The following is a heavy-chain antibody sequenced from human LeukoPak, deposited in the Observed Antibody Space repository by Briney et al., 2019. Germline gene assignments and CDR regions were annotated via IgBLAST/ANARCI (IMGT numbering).Heavy chain of an antibody. CDR3: ARDPGGDSSDPGSFDY. CDR2: NKQDGSEQ. V-gene: IGHV3-7*01. Sequence: GGALRPSCAASGFTFSNHAMVWVRPAPRKGPEWVANNKQDGSEQYYVDSVKGRFTISRDNAKNSLYLQMNSLRAEDTAVYYCARDPGGDSSDPGSFDYWGQGTLVTVSS. CDR1: GFTFSNHA. J-gene: IGHJ4*02. D-gene: IGHD3-22*01.